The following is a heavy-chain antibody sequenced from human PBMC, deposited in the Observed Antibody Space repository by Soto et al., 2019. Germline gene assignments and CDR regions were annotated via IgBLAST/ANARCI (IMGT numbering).Heavy chain of an antibody. CDR3: ARDSGESLRFFDY. V-gene: IGHV4-31*03. Sequence: SETLSLTCTVSGGSLSIGGSNWNCIRQHPGEGLEWIGYITYSGVSYSIPSLKSRVTMSVDTSKNQFSLRLASVTTADTAVYYCARDSGESLRFFDYWGQGTPVTVSS. D-gene: IGHD3-10*01. J-gene: IGHJ4*02. CDR1: GGSLSIGGSN. CDR2: ITYSGVS.